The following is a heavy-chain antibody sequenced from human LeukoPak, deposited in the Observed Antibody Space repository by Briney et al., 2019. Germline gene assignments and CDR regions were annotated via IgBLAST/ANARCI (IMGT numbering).Heavy chain of an antibody. V-gene: IGHV4-59*07. J-gene: IGHJ4*02. CDR1: GGSISSYY. D-gene: IGHD5-24*01. CDR2: IYYSGST. CDR3: ARHKGWLQLYYFDY. Sequence: SDTLSLTCAVSGGSISSYYWSWIRQPPGKGLEWIGYIYYSGSTNYNPSLKSRVTISVDTSKNQFSLKLSSVTAADTAVYYCARHKGWLQLYYFDYWGQGTLVTVSS.